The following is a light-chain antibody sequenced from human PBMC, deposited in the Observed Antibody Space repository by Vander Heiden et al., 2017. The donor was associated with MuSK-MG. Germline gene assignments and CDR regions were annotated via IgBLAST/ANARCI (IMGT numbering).Light chain of an antibody. V-gene: IGKV1-39*01. J-gene: IGKJ2*01. CDR3: QQSDSVPRT. CDR1: LTINTY. CDR2: SAT. Sequence: DIQMPQSQSSLSASVEARVPFPCRASLTINTYLNWYQLKPGKAPNLLINSATSLQSGVPSRFSGSGSGTDFTLTISSLQPEDFATYCCQQSDSVPRTFGRGTKLEIK.